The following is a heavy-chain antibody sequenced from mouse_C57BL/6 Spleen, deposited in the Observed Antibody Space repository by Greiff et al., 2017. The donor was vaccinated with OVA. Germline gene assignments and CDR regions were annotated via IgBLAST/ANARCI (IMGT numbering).Heavy chain of an antibody. CDR1: GYTFTSYW. CDR2: IDPSDSYT. CDR3: ARLGGSSSWFAY. J-gene: IGHJ3*01. V-gene: IGHV1-69*01. Sequence: QVQLQQSGAELVMPGASVKLSCKASGYTFTSYWMHWVKQRPGQGLEWIGEIDPSDSYTNYNQKFKGKSTLTVDKSSSTAYMQLSSLTSEDSAVYYCARLGGSSSWFAYWGQGTLVTVSA. D-gene: IGHD1-1*01.